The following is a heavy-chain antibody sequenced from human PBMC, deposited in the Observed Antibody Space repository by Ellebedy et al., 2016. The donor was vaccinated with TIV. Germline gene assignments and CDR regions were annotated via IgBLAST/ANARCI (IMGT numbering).Heavy chain of an antibody. D-gene: IGHD3-10*01. V-gene: IGHV4-59*01. CDR3: ARLNYYGSGSYLPYDYYMDV. Sequence: MPSETLSLTCTVSGGSIKDVYWSWIRQSPGKGLEWIGYVYYSGSTFYIDSLKSRVTMSVGTSRNQFSLRLNSVTAADTATYYCARLNYYGSGSYLPYDYYMDVWGQGSTVTVSS. CDR1: GGSIKDVY. J-gene: IGHJ6*03. CDR2: VYYSGST.